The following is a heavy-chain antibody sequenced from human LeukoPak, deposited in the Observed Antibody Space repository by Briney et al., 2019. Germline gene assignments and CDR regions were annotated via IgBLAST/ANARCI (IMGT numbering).Heavy chain of an antibody. Sequence: GGSLRLSCAASGFTFSSYWMSWVRQAPGKGREWVANIKQDVSEKYYVDSVKGRFTISRDNAKNSLYLQMNSLRAEDTAVYYCARDRRHRIFGVVSHYYYYMDVWGKGTTVTVSS. CDR1: GFTFSSYW. V-gene: IGHV3-7*01. CDR2: IKQDVSEK. J-gene: IGHJ6*03. D-gene: IGHD3-3*01. CDR3: ARDRRHRIFGVVSHYYYYMDV.